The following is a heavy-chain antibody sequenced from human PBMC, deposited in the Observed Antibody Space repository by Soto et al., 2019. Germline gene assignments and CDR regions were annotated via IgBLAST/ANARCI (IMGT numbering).Heavy chain of an antibody. D-gene: IGHD3-9*01. V-gene: IGHV1-2*04. CDR1: GYTFTGYY. CDR2: INPNSGGT. Sequence: ASVKVSCKASGYTFTGYYMHWVRQAPGQGLEWMGWINPNSGGTNYAQKFQGWVTMTRDTSISTAYMELSRLRSDDTAVYYCARDRLRDILTGYYNPYYYYGLDVWGQGTTVTVSS. J-gene: IGHJ6*02. CDR3: ARDRLRDILTGYYNPYYYYGLDV.